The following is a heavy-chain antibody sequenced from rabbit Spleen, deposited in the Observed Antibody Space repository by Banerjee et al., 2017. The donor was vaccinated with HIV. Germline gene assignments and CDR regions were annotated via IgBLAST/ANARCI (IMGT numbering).Heavy chain of an antibody. V-gene: IGHV1S45*01. J-gene: IGHJ4*01. CDR3: ARAPYGGNENRVFDL. CDR1: RFSFSYNYV. D-gene: IGHD4-2*01. Sequence: QEQLEESGGDLVKPEGSLTLTCTASRFSFSYNYVMCWVRQAPGKGLEWIACIYAGDGSTDYANWVNGRFTISKTSSTVDLKMTSLTAADTATYFCARAPYGGNENRVFDLWGPGTLVTVS. CDR2: IYAGDGST.